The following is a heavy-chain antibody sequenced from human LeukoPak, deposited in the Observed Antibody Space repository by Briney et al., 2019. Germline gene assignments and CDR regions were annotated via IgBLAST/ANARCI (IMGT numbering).Heavy chain of an antibody. J-gene: IGHJ5*02. CDR1: GGSISSGSYY. D-gene: IGHD5-18*01. CDR3: AREDTAMVHP. V-gene: IGHV4-61*02. CDR2: IYTSGST. Sequence: SQTLSLTCTVSGGSISSGSYYWSWIRQPAGKGLEWIGRIYTSGSTNYNPSLKSRVTMSVDTSKNQFSLKLSSVTAADTAVYYCAREDTAMVHPWGQGTLVTVSS.